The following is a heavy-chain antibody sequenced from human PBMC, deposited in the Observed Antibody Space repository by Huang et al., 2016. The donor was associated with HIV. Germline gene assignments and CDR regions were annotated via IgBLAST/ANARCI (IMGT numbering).Heavy chain of an antibody. V-gene: IGHV4-61*09. Sequence: QVQLQESGPGLLKPSQTLSLTCTVSGGSISSGRYYWTWIRQPAGKGLEWIGHISTSGSTNYNPSLKSRVTISEDTAKNQFSLKLSSVTAADTAVYYCAGSDSPNVYYYYYIDVWGKGITVTVSS. CDR3: AGSDSPNVYYYYYIDV. J-gene: IGHJ6*03. D-gene: IGHD3-10*01. CDR1: GGSISSGRYY. CDR2: ISTSGST.